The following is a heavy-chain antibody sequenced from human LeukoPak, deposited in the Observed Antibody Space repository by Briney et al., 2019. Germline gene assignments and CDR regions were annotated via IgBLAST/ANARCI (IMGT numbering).Heavy chain of an antibody. J-gene: IGHJ4*02. Sequence: SQTLSLTRAVYGESFSLYYWIWIRQPPGKARVWIGEINHSGSTNYNPSLKSRVTISVDTSKNQFSLKLSSVTAADTAVYYCARGSMVAKGLDYWGQGTLVTVSS. CDR2: INHSGST. CDR3: ARGSMVAKGLDY. D-gene: IGHD4/OR15-4a*01. CDR1: GESFSLYY. V-gene: IGHV4-34*01.